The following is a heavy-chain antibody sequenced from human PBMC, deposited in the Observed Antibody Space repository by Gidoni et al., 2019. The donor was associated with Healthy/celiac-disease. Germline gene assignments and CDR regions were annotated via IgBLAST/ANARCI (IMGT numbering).Heavy chain of an antibody. CDR3: ARGRWNDILRKGDWFDP. CDR2: IIPIFGTA. D-gene: IGHD3-9*01. Sequence: QVQLVQSGAEVQKPGSSVKVSCKASGGTFSSYAISWVRQAPGQGLEWMGGIIPIFGTANYAQKCQGRVTITADKSTSTAYMERSSLRSEDTAVYYCARGRWNDILRKGDWFDPWGQGTLVTVSS. J-gene: IGHJ5*02. CDR1: GGTFSSYA. V-gene: IGHV1-69*06.